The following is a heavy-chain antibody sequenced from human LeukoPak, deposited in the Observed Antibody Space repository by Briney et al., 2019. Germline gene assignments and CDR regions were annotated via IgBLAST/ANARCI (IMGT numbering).Heavy chain of an antibody. D-gene: IGHD3-10*01. CDR1: GFTFSSYA. Sequence: GGSLRLSCAASGFTFSSYAMSWLRQAPGKGLEWGSAISGSGGSTYYADSVKGRFTISRDNSKNTLYLQMNSLRAEDTAVYYCARDSSIGSGFDYWGQGTLVTVSS. CDR3: ARDSSIGSGFDY. V-gene: IGHV3-23*01. J-gene: IGHJ4*02. CDR2: ISGSGGST.